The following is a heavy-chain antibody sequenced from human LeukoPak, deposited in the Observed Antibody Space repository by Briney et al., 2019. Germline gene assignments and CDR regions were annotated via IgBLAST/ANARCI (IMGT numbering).Heavy chain of an antibody. CDR3: AREGDSSGYYTDY. J-gene: IGHJ4*02. V-gene: IGHV3-11*06. Sequence: GRFAISRDHVKNSLYLQMDSLRAEDTAVYYCAREGDSSGYYTDYWGQGTLVTVSS. D-gene: IGHD3-22*01.